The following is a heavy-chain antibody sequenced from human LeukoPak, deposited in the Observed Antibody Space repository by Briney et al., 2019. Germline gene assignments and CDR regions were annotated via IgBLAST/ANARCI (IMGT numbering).Heavy chain of an antibody. J-gene: IGHJ6*02. CDR3: TRSLEPFTAMVGHSYYYGMDV. D-gene: IGHD5-18*01. CDR2: ISYDGSNK. Sequence: GRSLRLSCAASGFTFSSYAMHWVRQAPGKGLEWVAVISYDGSNKYYADSVKGRFTISRDNSKNTLYLQMNSLRAEDTAVYYCTRSLEPFTAMVGHSYYYGMDVWGQGTTVTVSS. CDR1: GFTFSSYA. V-gene: IGHV3-30-3*01.